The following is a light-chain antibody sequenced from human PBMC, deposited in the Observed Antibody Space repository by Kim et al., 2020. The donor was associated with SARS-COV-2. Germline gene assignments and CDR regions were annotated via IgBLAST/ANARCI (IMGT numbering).Light chain of an antibody. CDR2: YDS. CDR1: NIGSKS. J-gene: IGLJ2*01. CDR3: QVWDSSSDHVV. V-gene: IGLV3-21*04. Sequence: LTQPPSVLVAPGKTARITCGGNNIGSKSVHWYQQKPGQAPVLVIYYDSDRPSGIPERFSGSNSGNTATLTISRVEAGDEADYYCQVWDSSSDHVVFGGGTKVTVL.